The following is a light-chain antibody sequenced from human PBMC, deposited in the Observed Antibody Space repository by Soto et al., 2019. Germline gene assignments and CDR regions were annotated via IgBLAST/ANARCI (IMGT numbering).Light chain of an antibody. J-gene: IGKJ1*01. Sequence: EIVMTQSPATLSVSPGERATLSCRASQSVSSNLAWYQQKPGQAPRLLIYGASTRATGIPARFSGSGSGTEFTLTISSLQSEDFAVYYCQQYNNWSPVEFGQGTKVDIK. CDR3: QQYNNWSPVE. CDR2: GAS. CDR1: QSVSSN. V-gene: IGKV3-15*01.